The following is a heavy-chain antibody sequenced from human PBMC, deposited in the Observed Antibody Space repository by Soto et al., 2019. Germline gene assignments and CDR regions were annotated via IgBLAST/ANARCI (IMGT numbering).Heavy chain of an antibody. CDR2: IIPIFGTA. Sequence: QVQLVQSGAEVKKPGSSVKVSCKASGGTFSSYAISWVRQAPGQGLEWMGGIIPIFGTANYAQKFQGRATITADESTRTAYMELSSLRSEETAVYYCASLSDESAYWGQGTLVTVSS. CDR1: GGTFSSYA. V-gene: IGHV1-69*12. J-gene: IGHJ4*02. CDR3: ASLSDESAY.